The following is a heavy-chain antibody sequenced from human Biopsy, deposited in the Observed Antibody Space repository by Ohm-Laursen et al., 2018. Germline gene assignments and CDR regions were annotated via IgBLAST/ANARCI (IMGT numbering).Heavy chain of an antibody. J-gene: IGHJ5*02. CDR1: GDSISSYY. V-gene: IGHV4-59*01. D-gene: IGHD3-22*01. CDR2: VYYTGST. CDR3: ARDRGYYSDRTVPGYFDL. Sequence: SETLSLTCTVSGDSISSYYWSWIRQPPGKGLERIGYVYYTGSTDYNPSLQSRVTISVDTSKNHFSLRLRSVTPADTAIYYCARDRGYYSDRTVPGYFDLWGQGILVTVSS.